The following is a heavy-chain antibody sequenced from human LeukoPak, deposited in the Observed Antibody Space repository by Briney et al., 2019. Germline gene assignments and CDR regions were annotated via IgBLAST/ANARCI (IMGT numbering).Heavy chain of an antibody. J-gene: IGHJ4*02. D-gene: IGHD3-10*01. CDR3: ASIPGGFGELLWNGQVIFDY. CDR1: GFTFSSYA. Sequence: GRSLRLSCAASGFTFSSYAMHWVRQAPGKGLEWVAVISYDGSNKYYADSVKGRFTTSRDNSKNTLYLQMNSLRAEDTAVYYCASIPGGFGELLWNGQVIFDYWGQGTLVTVSS. V-gene: IGHV3-30*04. CDR2: ISYDGSNK.